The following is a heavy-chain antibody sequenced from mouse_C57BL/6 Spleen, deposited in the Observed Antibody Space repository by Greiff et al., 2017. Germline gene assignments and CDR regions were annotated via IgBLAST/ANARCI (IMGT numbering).Heavy chain of an antibody. Sequence: EVKLVASGGGLVKPGGSLKLSCAASGFTFSDYGMHWVRQAPEKGLEWVAYISSGSSTIYYADTVKGRFTISRDNATNTLFLQMTSLRSEDTAMYYCATYYSNYQPAWFAYWGQGTLVTVSA. CDR1: GFTFSDYG. V-gene: IGHV5-17*01. CDR2: ISSGSSTI. CDR3: ATYYSNYQPAWFAY. D-gene: IGHD2-5*01. J-gene: IGHJ3*01.